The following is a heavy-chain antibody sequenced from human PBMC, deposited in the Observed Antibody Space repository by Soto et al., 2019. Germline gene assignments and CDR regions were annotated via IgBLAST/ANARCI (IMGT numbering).Heavy chain of an antibody. Sequence: EVQLLESGGDLVQPGRSLRLSCAASGFTFSGYAMSWVRQAPGKGLEWVSVIHGGGNSAYYADSVKGRFTISRDNSKNTVYLQTSSLRGEDTAVYYCAKNWGRVTTSWHFDYWGQGTLVTVSS. CDR2: IHGGGNSA. J-gene: IGHJ4*02. CDR3: AKNWGRVTTSWHFDY. D-gene: IGHD4-17*01. V-gene: IGHV3-23*01. CDR1: GFTFSGYA.